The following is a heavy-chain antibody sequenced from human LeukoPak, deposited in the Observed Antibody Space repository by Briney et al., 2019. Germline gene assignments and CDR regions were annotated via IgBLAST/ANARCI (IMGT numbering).Heavy chain of an antibody. CDR3: ARGYCSSTSCYYFDY. D-gene: IGHD2-2*01. CDR1: GYSFTSYW. J-gene: IGHJ4*02. V-gene: IGHV5-51*01. Sequence: GEPLKISCKGSGYSFTSYWIGWVRQMPGKGLEWMGIIYPGDSDTRYSPSFQGQVTISADKSISTAYLQWSSLKSSDTAMYYCARGYCSSTSCYYFDYWGQGALVTVSS. CDR2: IYPGDSDT.